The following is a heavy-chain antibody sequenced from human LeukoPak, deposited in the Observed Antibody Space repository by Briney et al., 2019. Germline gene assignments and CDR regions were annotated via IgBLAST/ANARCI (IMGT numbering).Heavy chain of an antibody. J-gene: IGHJ4*02. D-gene: IGHD4-23*01. CDR2: INAGNGNT. V-gene: IGHV1-3*01. Sequence: ASVKVSCKASGYTFTSYAMHWVRQAPGQRLEWMGWINAGNGNTKYSQKFQGRVTITRDTSASTAYMELSSLRSEDTAVYYCASPVLGGGNLDYWGQGTLVTVSS. CDR3: ASPVLGGGNLDY. CDR1: GYTFTSYA.